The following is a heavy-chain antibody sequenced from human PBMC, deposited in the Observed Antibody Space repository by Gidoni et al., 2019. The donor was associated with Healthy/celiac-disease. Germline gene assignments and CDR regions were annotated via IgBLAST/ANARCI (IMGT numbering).Heavy chain of an antibody. CDR1: VFSLSSSGVG. CDR2: ISWDDDK. Sequence: QITLNESGPTLVKPTQTLTLTCTFSVFSLSSSGVGVGWIRQPPAKALERLALISWDDDKRYSPSVKSRVTITKDTSKNQVVLKMTNMDPVDTATYYCAHSHRAWLGKGGYFDLWGRGTLVTVSS. CDR3: AHSHRAWLGKGGYFDL. V-gene: IGHV2-5*02. D-gene: IGHD3-10*01. J-gene: IGHJ2*01.